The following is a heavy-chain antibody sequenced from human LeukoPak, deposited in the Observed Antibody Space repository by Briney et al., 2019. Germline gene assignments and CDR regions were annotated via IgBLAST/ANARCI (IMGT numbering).Heavy chain of an antibody. D-gene: IGHD3-3*01. CDR1: GYTFTGYY. J-gene: IGHJ4*02. Sequence: ASVKVSCKASGYTFTGYYMHWVRQAPGQGLEWMGWINPNSGGTNYAQKFQGRVTMTRDTSISTAYMELSRLRSDDTAVYYCARADYDFWSGYYNFDYWGQGTLVTVSS. CDR3: ARADYDFWSGYYNFDY. CDR2: INPNSGGT. V-gene: IGHV1-2*02.